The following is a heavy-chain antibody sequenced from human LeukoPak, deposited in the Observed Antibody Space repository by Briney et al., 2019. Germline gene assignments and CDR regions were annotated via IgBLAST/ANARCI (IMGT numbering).Heavy chain of an antibody. CDR3: AREMQQLGYYYYHGMDV. V-gene: IGHV3-21*01. CDR2: ISSSSSYI. CDR1: GFTFSSYS. D-gene: IGHD6-13*01. J-gene: IGHJ6*02. Sequence: GGSLRLSCAASGFTFSSYSMNWVRQAPGEGLEWVSSISSSSSYIYYADSVKGRFTISRDNAKNSLYLQMNSLRAEDTAVYYCAREMQQLGYYYYHGMDVWGQGTTVTVSS.